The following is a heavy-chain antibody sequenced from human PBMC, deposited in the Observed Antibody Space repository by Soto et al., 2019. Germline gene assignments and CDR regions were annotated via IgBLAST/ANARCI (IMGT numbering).Heavy chain of an antibody. V-gene: IGHV3-49*04. CDR1: GFTFGDSA. CDR3: TRDGPGGNFNYFDY. Sequence: EVQLVESGGGLVQPGRSLRLSCTASGFTFGDSAMSWVRQAPGKGLEWVNLIRSKAYGGTAEYAASVKGRFTMSRDDSKSIAYLQMNSLKTEDTAVYYCTRDGPGGNFNYFDYWGQGTLVTVSS. CDR2: IRSKAYGGTA. D-gene: IGHD2-21*02. J-gene: IGHJ4*02.